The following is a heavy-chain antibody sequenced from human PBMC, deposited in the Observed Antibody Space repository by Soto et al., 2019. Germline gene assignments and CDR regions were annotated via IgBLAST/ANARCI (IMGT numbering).Heavy chain of an antibody. D-gene: IGHD3-10*01. J-gene: IGHJ4*02. V-gene: IGHV1-69*13. Sequence: SVKVSCKASGGTFSDSVTSWVRQAPGQGLEWMGGIVPIFGKANLAEKFQDRVTITADESTSTAYMKLSSLRSEDTAVYYCARGRDGSNYYFDYWGQGTLVTVPS. CDR1: GGTFSDSV. CDR3: ARGRDGSNYYFDY. CDR2: IVPIFGKA.